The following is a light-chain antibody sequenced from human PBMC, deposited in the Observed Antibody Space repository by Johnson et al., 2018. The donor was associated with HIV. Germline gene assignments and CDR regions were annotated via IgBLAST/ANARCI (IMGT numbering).Light chain of an antibody. J-gene: IGLJ1*01. Sequence: HSVLTQPPSVSAAPGQKVTISCSGSSSNIGNSYISWYQQLPGTAPKLLIYKNDQRPSGIPDRFSGSKSDTSATLGITGLQTGDEADYFCGTWDSSLSVNYFFGTGTKVTVL. CDR1: SSNIGNSY. CDR2: KND. V-gene: IGLV1-51*02. CDR3: GTWDSSLSVNYF.